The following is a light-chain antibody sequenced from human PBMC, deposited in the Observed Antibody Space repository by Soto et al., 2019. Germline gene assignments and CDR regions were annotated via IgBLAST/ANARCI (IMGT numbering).Light chain of an antibody. J-gene: IGKJ1*01. CDR2: DAS. CDR3: QQYKSYSRV. CDR1: QSIVRW. V-gene: IGKV1-5*01. Sequence: DIQMTQSPSTLSASVGDRITITCRASQSIVRWLAWYQQKPGKAPKLLIYDASTLKTGVPSRFSGSGSGTEFTLTIDSLQPDDFASYYCQQYKSYSRVFGQGTKVDIK.